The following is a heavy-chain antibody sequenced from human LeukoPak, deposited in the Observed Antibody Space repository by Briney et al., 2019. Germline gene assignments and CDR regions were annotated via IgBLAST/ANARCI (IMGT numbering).Heavy chain of an antibody. J-gene: IGHJ4*02. V-gene: IGHV3-23*01. CDR2: ISGNGGTI. D-gene: IGHD6-13*01. CDR1: GLTFSTYA. Sequence: GGSLRLSCAASGLTFSTYAMSWVRQAPGKGLEWVSAISGNGGTIYCADSVKGRFTISRDNSENTLYLQMNSLRAEDTAVYYCAKLPRIAAAALVVDYWGQGTLVTVSS. CDR3: AKLPRIAAAALVVDY.